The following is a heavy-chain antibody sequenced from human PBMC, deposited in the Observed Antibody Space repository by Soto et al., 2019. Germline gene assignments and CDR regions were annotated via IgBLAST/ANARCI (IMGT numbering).Heavy chain of an antibody. V-gene: IGHV3-49*03. D-gene: IGHD3-9*01. J-gene: IGHJ6*02. CDR3: TRVHDILTRGGMDV. Sequence: PGGSLRLSCTASGFTFGDYAMSWFRQAPGKGLEWVGFIRSKAYGGTTEYAASVKGRFTISRDDSKSIAYLQMNSLKTEDTAVYYCTRVHDILTRGGMDVWGQGTTVTVSS. CDR1: GFTFGDYA. CDR2: IRSKAYGGTT.